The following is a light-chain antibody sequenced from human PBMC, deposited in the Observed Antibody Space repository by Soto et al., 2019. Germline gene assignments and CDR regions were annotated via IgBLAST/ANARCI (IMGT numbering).Light chain of an antibody. V-gene: IGLV2-23*02. CDR2: EVS. Sequence: QSVLTQAASVSGSPGQSITISCTGTSSDVGSYNLVSWYQQHPGKAPKLMIYEVSKRPSGVSNRFSGSKSGNTASLTISGLQAEDEADYYCCSYAGSSTFSFGGGTKLTVL. J-gene: IGLJ2*01. CDR1: SSDVGSYNL. CDR3: CSYAGSSTFS.